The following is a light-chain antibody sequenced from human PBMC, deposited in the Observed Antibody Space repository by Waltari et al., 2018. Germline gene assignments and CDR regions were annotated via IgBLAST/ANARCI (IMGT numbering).Light chain of an antibody. V-gene: IGLV1-44*01. J-gene: IGLJ3*02. CDR1: ASNIGGNP. CDR3: ASWDDSLNGHWV. Sequence: QSMLTQPPSASGTPGQSVPISSSGGASNIGGNPVNWYQQLPGKAPKLLIYRSDLRPSGVPDRFSGSKSGTSASLAISGLQSEDEADYFCASWDDSLNGHWVFGGGTKVTVL. CDR2: RSD.